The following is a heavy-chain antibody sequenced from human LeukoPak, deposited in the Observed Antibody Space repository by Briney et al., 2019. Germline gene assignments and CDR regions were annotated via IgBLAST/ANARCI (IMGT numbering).Heavy chain of an antibody. CDR1: GFTFTNAW. CDR3: PSVYGRASGQYY. J-gene: IGHJ4*02. Sequence: TTGGSLRLSCAASGFTFTNAWMSWVRQAPGKGLEWVGRIKSKTDGGTTDYAAPVKGRFTISRDDSKNTLYLQMNSLSTEDTAIYYCPSVYGRASGQYYGARGTLVTVSS. D-gene: IGHD4-17*01. V-gene: IGHV3-15*01. CDR2: IKSKTDGGTT.